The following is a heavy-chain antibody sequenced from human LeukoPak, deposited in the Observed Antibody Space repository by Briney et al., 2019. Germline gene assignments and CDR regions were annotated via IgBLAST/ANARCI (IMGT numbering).Heavy chain of an antibody. CDR1: GFTFSSYA. CDR2: ISSNGGST. V-gene: IGHV3-64D*06. J-gene: IGHJ3*02. CDR3: VRSCKGDDAFDI. Sequence: PGGSLRLSCSASGFTFSSYAMHWVRQAPGKGLEYVSAISSNGGSTYYADSVKGRFTISRDNSKNTLYLQMSGLRAEDTAVYYWVRSCKGDDAFDIWGQGTMVTVSS. D-gene: IGHD2/OR15-2a*01.